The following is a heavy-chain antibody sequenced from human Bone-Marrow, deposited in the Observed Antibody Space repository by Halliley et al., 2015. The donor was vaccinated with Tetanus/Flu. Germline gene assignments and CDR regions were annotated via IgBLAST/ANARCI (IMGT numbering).Heavy chain of an antibody. J-gene: IGHJ4*02. D-gene: IGHD3-16*02. V-gene: IGHV3-48*02. CDR2: ISSRSNSI. Sequence: VSFISSRSNSIYYADSVKGRFTISRDDVTNSLFLQMNSLRDEDTAVYFCARVMIGFGGVIGLFDYWGQGSLVTVSS. CDR3: ARVMIGFGGVIGLFDY.